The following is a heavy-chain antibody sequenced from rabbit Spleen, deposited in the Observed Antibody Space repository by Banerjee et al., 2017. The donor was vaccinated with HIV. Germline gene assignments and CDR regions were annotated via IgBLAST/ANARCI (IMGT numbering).Heavy chain of an antibody. CDR2: VYTGNGKN. V-gene: IGHV1S40*01. J-gene: IGHJ4*01. Sequence: QSLEESGGGLVKPGASLTLTCKASGFSFNSGYDMCWVRQAPGKGLEWIGFVYTGNGKNYYASWAKGRFTISKTSSTTVTLQVTSLTAADTATYFCTRDDGSGHYIDGYFDLWGPGTLVTVS. CDR1: GFSFNSGYD. CDR3: TRDDGSGHYIDGYFDL. D-gene: IGHD1-1*01.